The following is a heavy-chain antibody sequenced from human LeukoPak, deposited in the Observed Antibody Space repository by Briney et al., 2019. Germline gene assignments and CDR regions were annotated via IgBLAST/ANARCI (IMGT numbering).Heavy chain of an antibody. D-gene: IGHD3-22*01. Sequence: SETLSLTCTVSGGSTSSSSYYWGWIRQPPGKGLEWIGSIYYSGSTNYNPSLKSRVTISVDTSKNQFSLKLSSVTAADTAVYYCARLSGITMIVVFISDAFDIWGQGTMVTVSS. CDR2: IYYSGST. J-gene: IGHJ3*02. CDR1: GGSTSSSSYY. CDR3: ARLSGITMIVVFISDAFDI. V-gene: IGHV4-39*01.